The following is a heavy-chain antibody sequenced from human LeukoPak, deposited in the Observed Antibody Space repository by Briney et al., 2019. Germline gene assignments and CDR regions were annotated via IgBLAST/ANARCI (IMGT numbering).Heavy chain of an antibody. V-gene: IGHV3-7*01. D-gene: IGHD3-10*01. J-gene: IGHJ4*02. CDR2: IKTDGSEK. CDR1: GFTFSTYW. CDR3: ARDWNGSGSPNDF. Sequence: GGSLRLSCAVSGFTFSTYWMSWVRQAPGKGLEWVANIKTDGSEKYYVDSVKGRFTISRDNAKNSLYLQMNSLRAEDTAVYYCARDWNGSGSPNDFWGQGTLVAVSS.